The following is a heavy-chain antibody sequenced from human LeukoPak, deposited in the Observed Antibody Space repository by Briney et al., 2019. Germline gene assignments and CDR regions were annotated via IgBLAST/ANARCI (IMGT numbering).Heavy chain of an antibody. CDR2: ITRSSYI. V-gene: IGHV3-21*01. J-gene: IGHJ4*02. D-gene: IGHD4-17*01. CDR1: GFTFSTYS. Sequence: AGGSLRLSCAASGFTFSTYSMNWVRQAPGKGLEWLSSITRSSYIYYADSVKGRFTISRDNAKNSLYLQMNSLRAEDTAVYYCAKEIWPTVTTPGHTYFDYWGQGTLVTVSS. CDR3: AKEIWPTVTTPGHTYFDY.